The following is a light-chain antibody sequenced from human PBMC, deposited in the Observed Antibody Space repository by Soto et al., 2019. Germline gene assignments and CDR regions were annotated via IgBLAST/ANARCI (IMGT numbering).Light chain of an antibody. CDR2: DAS. J-gene: IGKJ4*01. CDR1: QAISNY. V-gene: IGKV1-33*01. CDR3: QQYDNLPLT. Sequence: DIQMTQSPSSLSASVGDRVTITCQASQAISNYLNWYQQKPGKAPKLLIYDASNLEPGVPSRFSGSGSGTDLTFTISSLQPEDIATYYCQQYDNLPLTFGGGTKVEIK.